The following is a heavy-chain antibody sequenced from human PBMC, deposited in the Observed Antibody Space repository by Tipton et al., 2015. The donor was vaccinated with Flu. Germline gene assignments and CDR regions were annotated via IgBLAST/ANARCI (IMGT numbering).Heavy chain of an antibody. V-gene: IGHV4-59*12. J-gene: IGHJ6*03. CDR2: IYYSGST. CDR1: GGSISSYY. Sequence: TLSLTCTVSGGSISSYYWSWIRQPPGKGLEWIGYIYYSGSTNYNPSLKSRVTISVDTSKNQFSLKLSSVTAADTAVYYCARERLWFGEPPASNYYMDVWGKGTTVTVSS. CDR3: ARERLWFGEPPASNYYMDV. D-gene: IGHD3-10*01.